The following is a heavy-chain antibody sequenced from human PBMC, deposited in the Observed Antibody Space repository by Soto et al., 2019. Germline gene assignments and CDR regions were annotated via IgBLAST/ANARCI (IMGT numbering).Heavy chain of an antibody. V-gene: IGHV1-69*12. Sequence: QVQLVQSGAEVKKPGSSVKVSCKASGGTFSSYAISWVRQAPGQGLEWMGGIIPIFGTANYAQKFQGRVTITADESTSTAYMELSRLRSEDTAVYSCAREHGPEDEYYYYGMDVWGQGTTVTVSS. D-gene: IGHD2-15*01. CDR1: GGTFSSYA. CDR2: IIPIFGTA. J-gene: IGHJ6*02. CDR3: AREHGPEDEYYYYGMDV.